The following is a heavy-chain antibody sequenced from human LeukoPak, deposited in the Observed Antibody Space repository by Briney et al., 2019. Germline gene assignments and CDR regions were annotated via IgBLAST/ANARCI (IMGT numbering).Heavy chain of an antibody. CDR3: ARGAVPAAGKYNWFDP. V-gene: IGHV4-59*01. Sequence: SETLPLTCTVSGGSISSYYWSWIRQPPGKGLEWIGYIYYSGSTNYNPSLKSRVTISVDTSKNQFSLKLSSVTAADTAVYYCARGAVPAAGKYNWFDPWGQGTLVTVSS. CDR1: GGSISSYY. J-gene: IGHJ5*02. CDR2: IYYSGST. D-gene: IGHD2-2*01.